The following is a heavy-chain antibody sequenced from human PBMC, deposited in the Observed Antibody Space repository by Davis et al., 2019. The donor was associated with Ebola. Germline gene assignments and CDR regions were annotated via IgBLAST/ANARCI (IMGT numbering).Heavy chain of an antibody. Sequence: ASVKVSCKTSANTFNNFDINWVRQAPGQGLEWMAWINPNSGGTTYAQKFQGRVTMTRDTSISTAYMDLSRLTSDDTAVYFCARESDAVGASTTDDAFDVWGQGTMVTVSS. V-gene: IGHV1-2*02. J-gene: IGHJ3*01. CDR3: ARESDAVGASTTDDAFDV. D-gene: IGHD1-26*01. CDR2: INPNSGGT. CDR1: ANTFNNFD.